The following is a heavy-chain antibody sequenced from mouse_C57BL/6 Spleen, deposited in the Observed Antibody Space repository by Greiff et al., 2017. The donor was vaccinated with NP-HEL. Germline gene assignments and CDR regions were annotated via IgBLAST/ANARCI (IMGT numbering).Heavy chain of an antibody. CDR1: GYTFTSYW. CDR3: ARYYGSSFLGY. J-gene: IGHJ2*01. D-gene: IGHD1-1*01. Sequence: QVQLQQPGAELVRPGSPVKLSCKASGYTFTSYWMHWVKQRPIQGLEWIGNIDPSDSETHYNQKFKDKATLTVDKSSSTAYMQLSRLTSEDSAVYYCARYYGSSFLGYWGQGTTLTVSS. CDR2: IDPSDSET. V-gene: IGHV1-52*01.